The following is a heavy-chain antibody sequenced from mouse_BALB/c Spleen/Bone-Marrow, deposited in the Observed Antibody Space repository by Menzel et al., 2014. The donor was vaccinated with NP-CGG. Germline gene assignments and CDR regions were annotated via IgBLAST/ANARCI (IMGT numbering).Heavy chain of an antibody. J-gene: IGHJ2*01. CDR1: GYTFTDYA. D-gene: IGHD1-1*01. CDR2: ISTYSGNT. V-gene: IGHV1-67*01. CDR3: ARSYYGSSQPFDY. Sequence: QVQLQQSGPELVRPGVSVKISCKGSGYTFTDYAMHWVKQSHAKSLEWIGVISTYSGNTSYNQKLKGKATMTVDKSSSTAYMELARLTSEDSAIYYCARSYYGSSQPFDYWGQGTTLTVSS.